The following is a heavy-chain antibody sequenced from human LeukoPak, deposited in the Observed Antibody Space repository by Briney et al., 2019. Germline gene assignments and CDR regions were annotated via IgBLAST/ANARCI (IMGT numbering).Heavy chain of an antibody. Sequence: HTGGSLRLSCAASGFTFSSYWMSWVRQAPGKGLEWVANIKQDGSEKYYVDSVKGRFTISRDNAKNSLYLQMNSLRAEDTAVYYCAFSGYYYGNAFDIWGQGTMVTVSS. CDR3: AFSGYYYGNAFDI. CDR1: GFTFSSYW. J-gene: IGHJ3*02. D-gene: IGHD3-22*01. CDR2: IKQDGSEK. V-gene: IGHV3-7*01.